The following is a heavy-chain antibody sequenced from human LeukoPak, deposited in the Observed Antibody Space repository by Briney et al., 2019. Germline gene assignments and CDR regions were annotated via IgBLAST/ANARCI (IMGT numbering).Heavy chain of an antibody. Sequence: SETLSLTCNVSGDSMNSYYWSWIRQAAGKGLEWIGRIYTSGSTNYNPSLKSRVTMSVDTSKKQFSLKLSSVTAADTAVYYCARSAMYYDFWSGYYNAFDIWGQGTMVTVSS. J-gene: IGHJ3*02. V-gene: IGHV4-4*07. CDR3: ARSAMYYDFWSGYYNAFDI. CDR1: GDSMNSYY. CDR2: IYTSGST. D-gene: IGHD3-3*01.